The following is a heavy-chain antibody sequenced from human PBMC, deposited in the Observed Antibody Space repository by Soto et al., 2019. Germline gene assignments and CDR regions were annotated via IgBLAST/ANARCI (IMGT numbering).Heavy chain of an antibody. D-gene: IGHD3-10*02. CDR3: VGASMWTGKGLEY. V-gene: IGHV3-30-3*01. J-gene: IGHJ4*02. CDR1: GLTFKSYT. CDR2: ISYDGSNK. Sequence: GSLRLSCATSGLTFKSYTLHWVRQTPGRGLQWVAVISYDGSNKYYADSVRGRFTISRDNSNSTLYLQMNSLRADDSAVYYCVGASMWTGKGLEYWGQGALVTVSS.